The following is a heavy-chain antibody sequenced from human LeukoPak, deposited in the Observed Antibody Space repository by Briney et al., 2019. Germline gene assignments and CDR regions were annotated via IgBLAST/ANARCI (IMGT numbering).Heavy chain of an antibody. CDR1: GSSINNYY. D-gene: IGHD6-13*01. V-gene: IGHV4-59*01. CDR3: ARSNGAISAAEDY. Sequence: PSETLSLTCTVSGSSINNYYWSWIRQPPGKGLEWIGYIHYSGTTNYNPSLKSRLTMSVDTSKNQFSLKLSSVTAADTAVYYCARSNGAISAAEDYWGQGTLVTVSS. J-gene: IGHJ4*02. CDR2: IHYSGTT.